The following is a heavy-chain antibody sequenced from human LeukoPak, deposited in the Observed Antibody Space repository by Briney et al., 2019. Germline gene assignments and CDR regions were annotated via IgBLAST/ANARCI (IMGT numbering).Heavy chain of an antibody. CDR3: ARGIAAAGTLKPYNWFDP. V-gene: IGHV1-2*02. Sequence: ASVKVSCKASGFTFTDYYIHWVRQAPGQGLEWMGWINPNGGGTKYSQEFQGRVTITRDTSASTAYMELSSLRSEDMAVYYCARGIAAAGTLKPYNWFDPWGQGTLVTVSS. CDR2: INPNGGGT. J-gene: IGHJ5*02. CDR1: GFTFTDYY. D-gene: IGHD6-13*01.